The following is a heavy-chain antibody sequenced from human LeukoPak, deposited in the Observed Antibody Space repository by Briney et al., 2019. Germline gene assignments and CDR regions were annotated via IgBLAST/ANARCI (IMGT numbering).Heavy chain of an antibody. CDR2: ISGSDGST. CDR3: ARGRYEISAAMDV. D-gene: IGHD5-12*01. CDR1: GFTFTYYA. J-gene: IGHJ6*02. Sequence: GGSLRLSCAASGFTFTYYAMNWVRQAPGKGLEWVSAISGSDGSTYYADSVKGRFTISRDNSKNTLYLQMNSLRDEDTAVYYCARGRYEISAAMDVWGQGTTVTVSS. V-gene: IGHV3-23*01.